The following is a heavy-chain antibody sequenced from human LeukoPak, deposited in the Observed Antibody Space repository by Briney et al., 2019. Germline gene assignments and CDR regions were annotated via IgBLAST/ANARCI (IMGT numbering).Heavy chain of an antibody. D-gene: IGHD4-17*01. J-gene: IGHJ4*02. CDR3: AREVKDDYGLDY. CDR2: ISSSGSTI. V-gene: IGHV3-48*03. Sequence: GGSLRLSCAASGFTFSNYAMSWVRQAPGKGLEWVSYISSSGSTIYYADSVKGRFTISRDNAKNSLYLQMNSLRAEDTAVYYCAREVKDDYGLDYWGQGTLVTVSS. CDR1: GFTFSNYA.